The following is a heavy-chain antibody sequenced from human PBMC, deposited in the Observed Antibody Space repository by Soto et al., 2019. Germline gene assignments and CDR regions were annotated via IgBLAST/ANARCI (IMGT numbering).Heavy chain of an antibody. CDR2: INSDGSST. D-gene: IGHD3-22*01. V-gene: IGHV3-74*01. Sequence: GGSLRLSCAASGFTFSSYWMHWVRQAPGKGLVWVSRINSDGSSTSYADSVKGRFTISRDNAKNTLYLQMNSLRAEDTAVYYCARDEVYDSSGYYPPRWGQGTLVTVSS. J-gene: IGHJ4*02. CDR3: ARDEVYDSSGYYPPR. CDR1: GFTFSSYW.